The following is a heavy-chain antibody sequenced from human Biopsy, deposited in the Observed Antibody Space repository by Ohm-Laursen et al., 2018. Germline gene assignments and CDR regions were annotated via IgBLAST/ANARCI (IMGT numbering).Heavy chain of an antibody. Sequence: SLRLSCAASGFTFSVYAMHWVRQAPGKGLEWVAIIWYDGSSEYYADSVKGRFTISRDNSKNTVYLQMNSLRVEDTAVYYCARDPIVGSKADGMDVWAKGPRSPSP. CDR3: ARDPIVGSKADGMDV. D-gene: IGHD1-26*01. CDR2: IWYDGSSE. CDR1: GFTFSVYA. V-gene: IGHV3-33*01. J-gene: IGHJ6*02.